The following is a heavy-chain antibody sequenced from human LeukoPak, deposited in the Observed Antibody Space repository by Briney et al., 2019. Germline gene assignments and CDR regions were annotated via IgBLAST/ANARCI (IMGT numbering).Heavy chain of an antibody. CDR1: GFTLSDYY. J-gene: IGHJ4*02. CDR3: ANGFGTQEIDY. D-gene: IGHD3-10*01. V-gene: IGHV3-11*01. Sequence: GGSLRLSCAASGFTLSDYYMIWLRQAPGKGLECVSYISSSDSTIYYTDSVKGRFTISRDNAKNSVYLQMNSLRAEDTAVYYCANGFGTQEIDYWGQGTLVTVSS. CDR2: ISSSDSTI.